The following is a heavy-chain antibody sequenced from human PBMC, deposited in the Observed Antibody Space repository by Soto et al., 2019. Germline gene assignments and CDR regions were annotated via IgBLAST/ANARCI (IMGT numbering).Heavy chain of an antibody. J-gene: IGHJ6*01. CDR2: ISAYNGNT. D-gene: IGHD2-2*01. CDR1: GYTFTSYG. V-gene: IGHV1-18*04. Sequence: ASVKVSCKASGYTFTSYGISWVRQAPGQGLEWMGWISAYNGNTNYAQKLQGRVTMTTDASTSTAYMELRSLRSDDTAVYYCARASAYCSSTSCQYYYYYGMDGCRQRTTVA. CDR3: ARASAYCSSTSCQYYYYYGMDG.